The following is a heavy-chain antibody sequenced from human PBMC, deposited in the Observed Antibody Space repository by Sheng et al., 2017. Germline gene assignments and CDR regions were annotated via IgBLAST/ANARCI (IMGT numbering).Heavy chain of an antibody. CDR1: GGTFSGYG. CDR2: IIPIFGTP. J-gene: IGHJ6*02. CDR3: ARSSYSSSWFDAMDV. V-gene: IGHV1-69*01. Sequence: QVQLVQSGAEVKKPGSSVKVSCKASGGTFSGYGISWVRQAPGQGLEWMGGIIPIFGTPNYAQKFQGRVTITADESTRTAYVELSSLRSEDTAMYYCARSSYSSSWFDAMDVWDQGP. D-gene: IGHD6-6*01.